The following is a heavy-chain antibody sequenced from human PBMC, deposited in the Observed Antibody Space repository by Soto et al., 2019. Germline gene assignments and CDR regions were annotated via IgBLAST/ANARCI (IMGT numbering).Heavy chain of an antibody. D-gene: IGHD3-22*01. CDR1: GFTFNSYS. Sequence: GGSLRLSCAVSGFTFNSYSMNWVRQAPGKGLEWVSSISSFSNYMYYTDSVKGRFTISRDNARNSLHLQMNSLRAEDTAVYYCVRDGPAYYYDSSPVDYWVQGTLVTVSS. CDR3: VRDGPAYYYDSSPVDY. J-gene: IGHJ4*02. CDR2: ISSFSNYM. V-gene: IGHV3-21*01.